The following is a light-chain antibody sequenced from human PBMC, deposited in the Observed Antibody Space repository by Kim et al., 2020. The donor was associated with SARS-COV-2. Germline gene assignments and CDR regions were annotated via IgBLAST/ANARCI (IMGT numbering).Light chain of an antibody. CDR3: AAWDDSLSGWL. CDR2: SNN. Sequence: GQRVTVSCSGRHSNIGSNYVYWYHHPHVPAPKLLTHSNNQRPSGVPDPFSGPNSGTSASLAISGLRSEDEADYYYAAWDDSLSGWLFGGGTQLTVL. J-gene: IGLJ3*02. CDR1: HSNIGSNY. V-gene: IGLV1-47*02.